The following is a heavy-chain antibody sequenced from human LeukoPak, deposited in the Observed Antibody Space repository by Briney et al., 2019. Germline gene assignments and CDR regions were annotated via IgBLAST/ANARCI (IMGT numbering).Heavy chain of an antibody. Sequence: ASVKVSCKASGYTFSNYYIHWVRQAPGQGLEWMGIINPSGGSTSYAQKFQGRVTMTTDTSMRTVYMELSRLRSEDTAVYHCARALYGSAFAIGYWRQGTVVSVS. CDR3: ARALYGSAFAIGY. J-gene: IGHJ4*02. CDR2: INPSGGST. D-gene: IGHD6-19*01. V-gene: IGHV1-46*01. CDR1: GYTFSNYY.